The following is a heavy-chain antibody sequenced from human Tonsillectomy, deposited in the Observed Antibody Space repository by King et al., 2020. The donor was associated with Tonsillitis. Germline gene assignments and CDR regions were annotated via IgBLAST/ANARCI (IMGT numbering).Heavy chain of an antibody. Sequence: VQLVESGGGLVQPGGSLRLSCAASGFTFSSYAMHWVRQAPGKGLEYVSAISSNGGSTYYANSVKGRFTIYRDNSKNTLYLQMGSLRAEDMAVYYCARDRGSGWLDAFDIWGQGTMVTVSS. CDR1: GFTFSSYA. V-gene: IGHV3-64*01. CDR2: ISSNGGST. J-gene: IGHJ3*02. CDR3: ARDRGSGWLDAFDI. D-gene: IGHD6-19*01.